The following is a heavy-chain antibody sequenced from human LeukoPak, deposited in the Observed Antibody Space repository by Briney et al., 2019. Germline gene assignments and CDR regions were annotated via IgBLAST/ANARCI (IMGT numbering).Heavy chain of an antibody. CDR1: GFTFSSYA. V-gene: IGHV3-30-3*01. Sequence: GGPLRLSCAASGFTFSSYAMHWVRQAPGKGREWVAVISYDGSNKYYADSVKGRFTISRDNSKNTLYLQMNSLRAEDTAVYYCAREYIAAFDYWGQGTLVTVSS. CDR3: AREYIAAFDY. D-gene: IGHD6-25*01. J-gene: IGHJ4*02. CDR2: ISYDGSNK.